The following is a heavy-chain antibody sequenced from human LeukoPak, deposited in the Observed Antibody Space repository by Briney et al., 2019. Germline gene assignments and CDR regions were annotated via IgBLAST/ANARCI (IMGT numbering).Heavy chain of an antibody. D-gene: IGHD2-2*02. CDR3: ARYIVVVPAAILHWFDP. Sequence: ASVKVSCKASGYTFTSYGISWVRQAPGQGLEWMGWISAYNGNTNYAQKLQGRVTMTTDTSTSTAYMELRSLRSDDTAVYYCARYIVVVPAAILHWFDPWGQGTLVTVSS. CDR2: ISAYNGNT. CDR1: GYTFTSYG. V-gene: IGHV1-18*01. J-gene: IGHJ5*02.